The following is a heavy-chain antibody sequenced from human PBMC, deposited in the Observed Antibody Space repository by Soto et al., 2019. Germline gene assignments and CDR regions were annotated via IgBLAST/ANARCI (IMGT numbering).Heavy chain of an antibody. CDR3: ARDSHSGDYYYSYGMDV. Sequence: GGSLRLSCAASGCTFSSYAMSWVRQAPGKGLEWVSAISGSGGSTYYADSVKGRFTISRDNSKNSLYLPMNSLRDEDTAVYYCARDSHSGDYYYSYGMDVWGQGNTVTVSS. J-gene: IGHJ6*02. V-gene: IGHV3-23*01. CDR1: GCTFSSYA. CDR2: ISGSGGST.